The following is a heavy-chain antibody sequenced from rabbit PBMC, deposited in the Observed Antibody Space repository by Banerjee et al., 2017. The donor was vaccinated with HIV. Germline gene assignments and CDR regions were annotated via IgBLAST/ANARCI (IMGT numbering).Heavy chain of an antibody. V-gene: IGHV1S47*01. D-gene: IGHD8-1*01. CDR3: AREDGSSYFRTDRLNL. Sequence: QEQLKETGGGLVQPGGSLTLSCGASGIDLSSNAISWVRQAPGKGLEWIGYFDPLFGTSYYASWVSVRFTISRDTNDNTVSLEMNSLTAADTATYFCAREDGSSYFRTDRLNLWGPGTLVTVS. CDR2: FDPLFGTS. CDR1: GIDLSSNA. J-gene: IGHJ6*01.